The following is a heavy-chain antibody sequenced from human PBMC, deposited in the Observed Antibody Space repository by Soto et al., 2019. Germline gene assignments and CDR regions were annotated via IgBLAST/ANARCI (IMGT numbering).Heavy chain of an antibody. Sequence: SCAAAGVNCISYGMRWVRQDPGKGLEWVAVIWYDGSNKYYADSVKGRFTISRDNSKNTLYLQMNSLRAEDTAVYYCGSIIPRGNGYGTNYYYVRTAGGQGSRSP. CDR2: IWYDGSNK. V-gene: IGHV3-33*01. D-gene: IGHD5-18*01. CDR3: GSIIPRGNGYGTNYYYVRTA. J-gene: IGHJ6*01. CDR1: GVNCISYG.